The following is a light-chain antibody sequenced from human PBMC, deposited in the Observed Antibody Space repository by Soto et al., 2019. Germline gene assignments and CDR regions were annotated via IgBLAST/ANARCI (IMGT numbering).Light chain of an antibody. Sequence: QSVLTQPASVSGSPGQSITISCTGTNSDVGNSDYVSWYQHHPGKAPKLLIYEVNNRPSGVSDRFSGSKSGNVASLTISWLQAEDEADYYCSSYTSSSTYVFGTGTKVTVL. J-gene: IGLJ1*01. V-gene: IGLV2-14*01. CDR2: EVN. CDR1: NSDVGNSDY. CDR3: SSYTSSSTYV.